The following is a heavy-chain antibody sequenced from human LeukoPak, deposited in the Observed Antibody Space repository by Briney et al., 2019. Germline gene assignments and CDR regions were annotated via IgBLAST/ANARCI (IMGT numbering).Heavy chain of an antibody. CDR1: GYTFTSYG. Sequence: ASVKVSCKASGYTFTSYGISWARQAPGQGLEWMGWISAYNGNTNYAQKLQGRVTMTTDTSTSTAYMELRSLRSDDTAVYYCARRDYDILTGYYSHFDYWGQGTLLTVSS. D-gene: IGHD3-9*01. CDR3: ARRDYDILTGYYSHFDY. J-gene: IGHJ4*02. CDR2: ISAYNGNT. V-gene: IGHV1-18*04.